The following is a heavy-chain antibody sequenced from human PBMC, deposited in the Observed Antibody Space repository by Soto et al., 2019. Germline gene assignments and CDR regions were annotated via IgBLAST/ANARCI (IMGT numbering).Heavy chain of an antibody. J-gene: IGHJ5*02. CDR3: ARDVDVVTAIRTGWFDP. D-gene: IGHD2-21*02. CDR2: IYYSGST. V-gene: IGHV4-61*01. CDR1: GGSVSSGSYY. Sequence: PSETLSLTCTVSGGSVSSGSYYWSWIRQPPGKGLEWIGYIYYSGSTNYNPSLKSRVTISVDTSKNQFSLKLSSVTAADTAVYYCARDVDVVTAIRTGWFDPWGQGTLVTVSS.